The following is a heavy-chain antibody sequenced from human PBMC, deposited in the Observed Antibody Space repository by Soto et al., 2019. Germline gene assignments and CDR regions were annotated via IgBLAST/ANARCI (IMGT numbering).Heavy chain of an antibody. V-gene: IGHV4-59*01. J-gene: IGHJ6*03. D-gene: IGHD2-2*01. Sequence: TLSLTCTVSGGSISSYYWSWIRQPPGKGLEWIGYIYYSGSTNYNPSLKSRVTISVDTSKNQFSLKLSSVTAADTAVYYCARGEYQLLSAYYYYMDVWGKGTTVTVSS. CDR2: IYYSGST. CDR1: GGSISSYY. CDR3: ARGEYQLLSAYYYYMDV.